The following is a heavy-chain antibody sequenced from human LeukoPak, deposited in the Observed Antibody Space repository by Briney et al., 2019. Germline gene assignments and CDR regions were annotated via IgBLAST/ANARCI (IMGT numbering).Heavy chain of an antibody. Sequence: GGSLRLSCAASGFTFNNYAMSWVRQVPGKGLEWVSAVSGDGRTTHYVDSVKGRFTISRDNSRNTLYLQMSSLRAEDTAVYYCAKDYEYNSNTWYFHWGRGTLVSVSS. J-gene: IGHJ4*02. D-gene: IGHD6-13*01. CDR1: GFTFNNYA. CDR2: VSGDGRTT. V-gene: IGHV3-23*01. CDR3: AKDYEYNSNTWYFH.